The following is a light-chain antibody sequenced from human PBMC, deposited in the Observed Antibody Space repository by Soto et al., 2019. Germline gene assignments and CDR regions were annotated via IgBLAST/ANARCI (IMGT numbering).Light chain of an antibody. CDR1: QSISNH. V-gene: IGKV1-39*01. J-gene: IGKJ1*01. CDR2: AAS. Sequence: DIQMTQSPSTLSASVGDRVTITCRASQSISNHLNWYQQKPGKAPKLLIFAASSLQSGVPSRFSGSISGPDFTLTISSLQPEDFATYYCQQSYSSPPTFGQGTKGDIK. CDR3: QQSYSSPPT.